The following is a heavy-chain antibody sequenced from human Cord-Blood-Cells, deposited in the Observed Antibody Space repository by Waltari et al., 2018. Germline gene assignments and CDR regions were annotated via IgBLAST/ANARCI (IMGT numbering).Heavy chain of an antibody. J-gene: IGHJ4*02. CDR1: VGSISSSY. CDR3: AGSDLEYSSSFDY. CDR2: IYTSGST. D-gene: IGHD6-6*01. Sequence: QVQLQESGPGLVQPSETLSLTCPVSVGSISSSYWRWIRQPAGKGLEWIGRIYTSGSTNYNPSLKSRVTMSVDTSKNQFSLKLSSVTAADTAVYYCAGSDLEYSSSFDYWGQGTLVTVSS. V-gene: IGHV4-4*07.